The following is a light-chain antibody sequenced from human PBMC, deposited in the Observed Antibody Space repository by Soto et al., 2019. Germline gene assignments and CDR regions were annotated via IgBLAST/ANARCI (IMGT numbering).Light chain of an antibody. J-gene: IGKJ1*01. CDR3: QQHLGRHT. CDR2: DAS. CDR1: QSVSSN. V-gene: IGKV3D-15*01. Sequence: EIVMTQSPATLSVSPGERATLSCRASQSVSSNLAWYQQKPGQAPRLLIYDASVRATGIPARFSGSGSGTDFTLTISSLEPEDSAVYYCQQHLGRHTFGQGTKVDI.